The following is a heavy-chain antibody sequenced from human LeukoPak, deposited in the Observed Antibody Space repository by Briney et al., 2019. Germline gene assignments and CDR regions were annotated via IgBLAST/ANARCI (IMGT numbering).Heavy chain of an antibody. Sequence: GGSLRLSCTASGFTFCDYAMNWVRQAPGKGLEWVGFIRSKAYGGTTAYAASVKGRFTISRDDSKTIAYLQMNSLKTEDTGVYYCSRQIRATTDYFDYWGQGTLVTVSS. J-gene: IGHJ4*02. CDR2: IRSKAYGGTT. CDR3: SRQIRATTDYFDY. D-gene: IGHD5-12*01. CDR1: GFTFCDYA. V-gene: IGHV3-49*04.